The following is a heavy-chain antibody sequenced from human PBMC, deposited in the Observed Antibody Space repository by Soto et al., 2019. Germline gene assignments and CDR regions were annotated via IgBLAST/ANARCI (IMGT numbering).Heavy chain of an antibody. CDR2: INWNSGSI. J-gene: IGHJ4*02. CDR1: GFTFDDYA. CDR3: AKALSGYTYGPFDY. D-gene: IGHD5-18*01. V-gene: IGHV3-9*01. Sequence: GGSLILSCAASGFTFDDYAMHWVRQAPGKGLEWVSGINWNSGSIGYADSVKGRFTISRDKAKNSLYLQMNSLRTEDTALYYCAKALSGYTYGPFDYWGQGTLVTVSS.